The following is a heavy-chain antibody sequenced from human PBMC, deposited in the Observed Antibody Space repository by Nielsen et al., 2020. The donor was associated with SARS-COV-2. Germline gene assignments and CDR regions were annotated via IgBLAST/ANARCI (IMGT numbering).Heavy chain of an antibody. V-gene: IGHV4-39*07. J-gene: IGHJ4*02. CDR3: ARSSYLRFLEWLWDYFDY. CDR1: GGSISSSSYY. CDR2: INHSGST. D-gene: IGHD3-3*01. Sequence: SETLSLTCTVSGGSISSSSYYWSWIRQPPGKGLEWIGEINHSGSTNYNPSLKSRVTISVDTSKNQFSLKLSSVTAADTAVYYCARSSYLRFLEWLWDYFDYWGQGTLVTVSS.